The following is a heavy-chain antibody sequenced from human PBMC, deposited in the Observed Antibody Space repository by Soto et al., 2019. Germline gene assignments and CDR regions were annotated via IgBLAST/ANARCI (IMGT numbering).Heavy chain of an antibody. CDR3: TTNRWDHVDYYYYGMDV. CDR1: GFTFSNAW. V-gene: IGHV3-15*07. J-gene: IGHJ6*02. D-gene: IGHD1-26*01. CDR2: IKSKTDGGTT. Sequence: GGSLRLSCAASGFTFSNAWGNWIRQAPGKGLEWVGRIKSKTDGGTTDYAAPVKGRFTISRDDSKNTLYLQMNSLKTEDTAVYYCTTNRWDHVDYYYYGMDVWGQGTTVTVS.